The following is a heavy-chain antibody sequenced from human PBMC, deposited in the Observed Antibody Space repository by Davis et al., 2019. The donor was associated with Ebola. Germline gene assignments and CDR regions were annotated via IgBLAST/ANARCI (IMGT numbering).Heavy chain of an antibody. J-gene: IGHJ6*03. CDR3: ASLTPVDFWSGYPANYYYYMDV. Sequence: ASVKVSCKASGYTFTSYYMHWVRQAPGQGLEWMGIINPSGGSTSYAQKFQGRVTMTRNTSISTAYMELSSLRSEDTAVYYCASLTPVDFWSGYPANYYYYMDVWGKGTTVTVSS. V-gene: IGHV1-46*01. CDR1: GYTFTSYY. D-gene: IGHD3-3*01. CDR2: INPSGGST.